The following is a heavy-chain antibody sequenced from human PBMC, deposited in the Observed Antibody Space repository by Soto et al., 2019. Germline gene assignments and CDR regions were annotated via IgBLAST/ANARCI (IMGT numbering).Heavy chain of an antibody. CDR1: GFTFSSYS. V-gene: IGHV3-21*01. CDR3: AGSGYRITNDL. Sequence: GGSLRLSCAASGFTFSSYSMNWVRQAPGKGLEWVSSISSSSAYIYYAGSVKGRFTISRDNAKNSLSLQMSSLRAEDTAVYYCAGSGYRITNDLWGQGTLVTVSS. CDR2: ISSSSAYI. J-gene: IGHJ5*02. D-gene: IGHD2-15*01.